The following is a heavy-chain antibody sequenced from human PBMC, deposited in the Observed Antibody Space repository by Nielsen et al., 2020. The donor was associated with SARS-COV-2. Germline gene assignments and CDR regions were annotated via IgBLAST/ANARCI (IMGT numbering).Heavy chain of an antibody. Sequence: GESLKISCAASGFSFSSYWMSWVRQAPGKGLEWVANIKEDGSEKNYVDSVKGRFTISRDNAKNSLYLQMNSLRIEDTALYYCASHSTFDHWGQGALVTVSS. D-gene: IGHD2/OR15-2a*01. CDR3: ASHSTFDH. V-gene: IGHV3-7*01. CDR1: GFSFSSYW. CDR2: IKEDGSEK. J-gene: IGHJ4*02.